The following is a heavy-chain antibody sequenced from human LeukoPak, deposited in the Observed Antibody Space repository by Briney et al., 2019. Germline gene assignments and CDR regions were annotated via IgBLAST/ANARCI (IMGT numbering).Heavy chain of an antibody. J-gene: IGHJ3*02. CDR3: ARGIRAGVWAFDI. D-gene: IGHD3-10*01. CDR2: ISTAGDP. Sequence: PGGSLRLSCAASGFTVSNYDLHWVGQGTGKGRDWVSGISTAGDPYYPGSVKGRFTISRENAKKSLYLQMNSLRDGDTAVYYCARGIRAGVWAFDIWGQGTMVTVAS. CDR1: GFTVSNYD. V-gene: IGHV3-13*05.